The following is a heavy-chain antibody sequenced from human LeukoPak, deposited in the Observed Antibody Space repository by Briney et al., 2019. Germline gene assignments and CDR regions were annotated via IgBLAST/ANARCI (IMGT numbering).Heavy chain of an antibody. CDR2: ISGSGGST. V-gene: IGHV3-23*01. CDR3: AKERVAGTCYYYYGMDV. J-gene: IGHJ6*02. CDR1: GFTFSSYA. Sequence: GASLRLSCAASGFTFSSYAMSWVRQAPGKGLEWVSAISGSGGSTYHADSVKGRFTISRDNSKNTLYLQMNSLRAEDTAVYYCAKERVAGTCYYYYGMDVWGQGTTVTVSS. D-gene: IGHD6-19*01.